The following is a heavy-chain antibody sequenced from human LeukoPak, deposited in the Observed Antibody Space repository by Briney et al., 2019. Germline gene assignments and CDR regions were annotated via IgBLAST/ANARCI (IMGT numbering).Heavy chain of an antibody. Sequence: GGSLRLSCAASGSSFSSYGMHWVRQAPGKGLEWVAVIWYDGSNKYYADSVKGRFTISRDNSKNTLYLQMNSLRAEDTAVYYCARDGSSWYFDYWGQGTLVTVSS. CDR1: GSSFSSYG. CDR2: IWYDGSNK. V-gene: IGHV3-33*01. CDR3: ARDGSSWYFDY. J-gene: IGHJ4*02. D-gene: IGHD6-13*01.